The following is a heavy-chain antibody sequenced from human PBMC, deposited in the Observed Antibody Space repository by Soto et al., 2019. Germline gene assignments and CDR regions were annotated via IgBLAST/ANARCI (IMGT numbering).Heavy chain of an antibody. Sequence: QVQLVQSGAEVKKPGASVKVSCKASGYTSTSYAMHWVRQAPGQRLEWMGWINAGNGNTKYSQKFQGRVTITRDTSASTAYMELSGLRSEDTAVYSCARDLGFGLSDYWGQGTLVTVSS. J-gene: IGHJ4*02. CDR3: ARDLGFGLSDY. CDR2: INAGNGNT. D-gene: IGHD3-10*01. V-gene: IGHV1-3*01. CDR1: GYTSTSYA.